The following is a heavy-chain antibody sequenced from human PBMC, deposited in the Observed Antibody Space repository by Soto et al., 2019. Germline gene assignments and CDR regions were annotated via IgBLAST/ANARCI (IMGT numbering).Heavy chain of an antibody. D-gene: IGHD3-3*01. J-gene: IGHJ4*02. CDR1: NGSLSSNY. Sequence: SETLSLTCTVSNGSLSSNYWSWIRQPPGKGLEWIGNIYYSGSTNYNPSLKSRVTMSVDTSKNQFSLKLSSVSAVDTGVYLCARSLMGPVDFFAWWDQGTLLTFSS. CDR2: IYYSGST. V-gene: IGHV4-59*01. CDR3: ARSLMGPVDFFAW.